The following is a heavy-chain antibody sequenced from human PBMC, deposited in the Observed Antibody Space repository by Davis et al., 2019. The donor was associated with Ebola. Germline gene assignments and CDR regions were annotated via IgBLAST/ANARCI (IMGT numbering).Heavy chain of an antibody. CDR1: GFTFSSYS. V-gene: IGHV3-48*02. D-gene: IGHD4-23*01. J-gene: IGHJ4*02. Sequence: GESLKISCAASGFTFSSYSMNWVRQAPGKGLEWVSYISSSSSTIYYADSVKGRFTISRDNAKNSLYLQMNSLRDEDTAVYYCARTVKTTVVTPSDYWGQGTLVTVSS. CDR3: ARTVKTTVVTPSDY. CDR2: ISSSSSTI.